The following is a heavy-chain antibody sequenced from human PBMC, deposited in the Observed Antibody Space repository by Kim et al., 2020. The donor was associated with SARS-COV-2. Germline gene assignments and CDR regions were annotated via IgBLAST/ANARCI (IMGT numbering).Heavy chain of an antibody. CDR1: GFTFSSYG. V-gene: IGHV3-33*01. CDR2: IWYDGSNK. D-gene: IGHD4-17*01. Sequence: GGSLRLSCAASGFTFSSYGMHWVRQAPGKGLEWVAVIWYDGSNKYYADSVKGRFTISRDNSKNTLYLQMNSLRAEDTAVYYCARDDYGGRGGAFDIWGQGTMVTVSS. J-gene: IGHJ3*02. CDR3: ARDDYGGRGGAFDI.